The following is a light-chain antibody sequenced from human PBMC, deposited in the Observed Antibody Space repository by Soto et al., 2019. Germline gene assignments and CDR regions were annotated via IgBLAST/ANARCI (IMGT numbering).Light chain of an antibody. Sequence: ETVLTQSPATLSLSAGERATLSCRASQSVSSYLAWYQQKPGQAPRLLIYGASSRATGIPDRFSGSGSGTDFTLTISSLQPEDFATYYCQQSYSTPPTFGQGTKGDIK. V-gene: IGKV3-11*01. CDR2: GAS. CDR1: QSVSSY. CDR3: QQSYSTPPT. J-gene: IGKJ1*01.